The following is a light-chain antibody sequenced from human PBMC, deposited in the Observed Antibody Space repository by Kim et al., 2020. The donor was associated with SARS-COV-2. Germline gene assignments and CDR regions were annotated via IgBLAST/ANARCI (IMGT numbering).Light chain of an antibody. J-gene: IGKJ1*01. CDR1: QSVSSNY. V-gene: IGKV3-20*01. Sequence: SPGERATLSCRASQSVSSNYLAWYQQKPGQAPRLLIYGASSRATGIPDRFSGSGSGTDFTLTISRLEPEDFVVYYCQQYGSSPRTFGQGTKVDIK. CDR2: GAS. CDR3: QQYGSSPRT.